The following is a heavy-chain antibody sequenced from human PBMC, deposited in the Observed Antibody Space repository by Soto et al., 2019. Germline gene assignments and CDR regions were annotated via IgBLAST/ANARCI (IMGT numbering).Heavy chain of an antibody. Sequence: GRGLEWVGRIRSKANSYATAYAESVKGRFTISRDDSKNTAYLQMNSLKTEDTAVYYCPTPPSAYGARSFSAYWGQGTLVLVTS. V-gene: IGHV3-73*01. CDR3: PTPPSAYGARSFSAY. D-gene: IGHD3-10*01. J-gene: IGHJ4*02. CDR2: IRSKANSYAT.